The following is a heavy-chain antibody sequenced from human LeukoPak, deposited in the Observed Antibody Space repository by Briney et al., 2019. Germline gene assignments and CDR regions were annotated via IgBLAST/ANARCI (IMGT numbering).Heavy chain of an antibody. Sequence: ASVKVSCKASGYTFTGYYMHWVRQAPGQGLEWMGRINPNSGGTNYAQKFQGRVTMTRDTSIITAYMELSRLRSDDTAVYYCATDTWGYYDSSNYYRQADYWGQGTLVTVSS. CDR1: GYTFTGYY. J-gene: IGHJ4*02. D-gene: IGHD3-22*01. V-gene: IGHV1-2*06. CDR2: INPNSGGT. CDR3: ATDTWGYYDSSNYYRQADY.